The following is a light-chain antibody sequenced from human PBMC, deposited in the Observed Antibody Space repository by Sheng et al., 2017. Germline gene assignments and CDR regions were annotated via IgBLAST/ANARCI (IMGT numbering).Light chain of an antibody. Sequence: DIQMTQSPSSLPASLGDRVTITCRASQNIRHFLNWYQQRPGKPPQVLIHGTSSLQRGVPSRFSGSGFGTEFTLTISSLQPEDFVTYYCQQSYGTPRTFGQGTKVE. J-gene: IGKJ1*01. CDR3: QQSYGTPRT. CDR1: QNIRHF. CDR2: GTS. V-gene: IGKV1-39*01.